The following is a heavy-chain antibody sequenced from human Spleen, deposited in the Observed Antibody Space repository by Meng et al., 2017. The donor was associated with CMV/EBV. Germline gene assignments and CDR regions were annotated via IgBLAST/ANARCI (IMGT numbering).Heavy chain of an antibody. D-gene: IGHD3-22*01. CDR2: IRYDGIYK. Sequence: GESLKISCAASGFTFNNYGMHWVRQAPGKGLEWVAFIRYDGIYKSYADSVKGRFTISRDNSKSTLYLQIDSLRLEDTAVYYCAKDRGWGYYDNYLDHWGQGTLVTVSS. CDR1: GFTFNNYG. V-gene: IGHV3-30*02. CDR3: AKDRGWGYYDNYLDH. J-gene: IGHJ4*02.